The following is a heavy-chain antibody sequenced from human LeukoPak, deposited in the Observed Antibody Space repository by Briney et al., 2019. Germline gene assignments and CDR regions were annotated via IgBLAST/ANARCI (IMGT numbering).Heavy chain of an antibody. CDR3: AKSQYYYDSSGYYYYFDY. J-gene: IGHJ4*02. D-gene: IGHD3-22*01. CDR2: ISGSGGST. CDR1: GFTFNRYN. V-gene: IGHV3-23*01. Sequence: GGSLRLSCAASGFTFNRYNMNWVRQAPGKGLEWVSAISGSGGSTYYADSVKGRFTISRDNSKNTLYLQMNSLRAEDTAVYYCAKSQYYYDSSGYYYYFDYWGQGTLVTVSS.